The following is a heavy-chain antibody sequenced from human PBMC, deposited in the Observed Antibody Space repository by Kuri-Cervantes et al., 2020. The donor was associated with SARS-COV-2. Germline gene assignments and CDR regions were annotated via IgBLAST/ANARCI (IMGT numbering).Heavy chain of an antibody. CDR2: INHSGST. D-gene: IGHD6-19*01. Sequence: GSLRLSCAVYGGSFSGYHWSWIRQPPGKGLEWIGEINHSGSTNYNPSLKSRVTISVDTSKNQFSLKLSSVTAADTAVYYCARGRIGYSSGWSYWYFDLWGRGTLVTVSS. J-gene: IGHJ2*01. CDR3: ARGRIGYSSGWSYWYFDL. CDR1: GGSFSGYH. V-gene: IGHV4-34*01.